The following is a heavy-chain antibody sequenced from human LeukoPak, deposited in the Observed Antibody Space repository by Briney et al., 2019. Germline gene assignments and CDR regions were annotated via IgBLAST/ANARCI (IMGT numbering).Heavy chain of an antibody. D-gene: IGHD3-22*01. J-gene: IGHJ4*02. CDR2: INHSGST. CDR1: GGSFSGYY. Sequence: SETLSLTCAVYGGSFSGYYWSWIRQPPGKGLEWIGEINHSGSTNYNPSLKSRVTISVDTSKNQFSLKLSSVTAADTAVYYCARGGYYDSSGYYNYFDYWGQGTLVTVSS. CDR3: ARGGYYDSSGYYNYFDY. V-gene: IGHV4-34*01.